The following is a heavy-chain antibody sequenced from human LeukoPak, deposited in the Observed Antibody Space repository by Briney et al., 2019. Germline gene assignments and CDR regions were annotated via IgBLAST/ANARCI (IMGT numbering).Heavy chain of an antibody. CDR3: ARGFMSPNWFDP. V-gene: IGHV4-61*02. J-gene: IGHJ5*02. D-gene: IGHD3-16*01. CDR2: IYTSGST. Sequence: PSQTLSLTCTVSGGSISSGSYYWSWIRQPAGKGLEWIGRIYTSGSTNYNPSLKSRVTISVDRSKNQFSLKLSSVTAADTAVYYCARGFMSPNWFDPWGQGTLVTVSS. CDR1: GGSISSGSYY.